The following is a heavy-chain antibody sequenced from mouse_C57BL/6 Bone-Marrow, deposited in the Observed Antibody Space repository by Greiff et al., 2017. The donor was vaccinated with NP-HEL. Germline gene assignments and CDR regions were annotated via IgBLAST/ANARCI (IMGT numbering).Heavy chain of an antibody. V-gene: IGHV14-2*01. CDR2: IDPEDGET. CDR3: HLLPPSYWYFDV. Sequence: VHVKQSGAELVKPGASVKLSCTASGFNIKDYYMHWVKQRTEQGLEWIGRIDPEDGETKYAPKFQGKATITADTSSNTAYLQLSSLTSEDTAVYYCHLLPPSYWYFDVWGTGTTVTVSS. CDR1: GFNIKDYY. D-gene: IGHD1-1*01. J-gene: IGHJ1*03.